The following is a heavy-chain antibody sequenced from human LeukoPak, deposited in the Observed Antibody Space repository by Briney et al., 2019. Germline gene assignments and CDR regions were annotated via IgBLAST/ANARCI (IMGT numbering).Heavy chain of an antibody. CDR3: ARDLERHYYDSSGYYWDY. CDR2: FSGSGDST. V-gene: IGHV3-23*01. Sequence: PGGSLRLSCAASGFTFSSYAMSWVRQAPGKGLEWVSAFSGSGDSTYYADSVKGRFTISRDNSKNTLYLQMNSLRAEDTAVYYCARDLERHYYDSSGYYWDYWGQGTLVTDSS. D-gene: IGHD3-22*01. CDR1: GFTFSSYA. J-gene: IGHJ4*02.